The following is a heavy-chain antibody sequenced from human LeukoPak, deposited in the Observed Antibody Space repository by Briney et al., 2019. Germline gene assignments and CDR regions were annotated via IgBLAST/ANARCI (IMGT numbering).Heavy chain of an antibody. V-gene: IGHV3-21*01. D-gene: IGHD4-17*01. CDR3: AKDSGHDYGDYVGSWYYYYMDV. J-gene: IGHJ6*03. CDR2: ISSSSSYI. Sequence: GGSLRLSCAASGFTFSSYSMNWVRQAPGKGLEWVSSISSSSSYIYYADSVKGRFTISRDNAKNTLYLQMNSLRAEDTAGYYCAKDSGHDYGDYVGSWYYYYMDVWGKGTTVTVSS. CDR1: GFTFSSYS.